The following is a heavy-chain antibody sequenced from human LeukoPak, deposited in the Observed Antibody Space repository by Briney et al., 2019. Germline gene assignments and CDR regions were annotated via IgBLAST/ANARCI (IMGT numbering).Heavy chain of an antibody. V-gene: IGHV3-74*01. CDR1: GFTFSTYW. CDR3: TSKQDY. CDR2: INTDGNST. Sequence: GGSLRLSCAASGFTFSTYWMHWVRQAPGKGLVWVSQINTDGNSTTYADSVKGRFTVSRDNAKNTLYLQMNSLRAEDTAVYYCTSKQDYWGQGTLVTVSS. J-gene: IGHJ4*02.